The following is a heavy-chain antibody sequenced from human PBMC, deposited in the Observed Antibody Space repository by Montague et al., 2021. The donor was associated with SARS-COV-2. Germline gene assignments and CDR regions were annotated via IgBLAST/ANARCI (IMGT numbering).Heavy chain of an antibody. CDR2: IYSGGST. V-gene: IGHV3-53*01. Sequence: SLRLSCAASGFTVSSNYMSWVRQAPGKGLEWVSVIYSGGSTYYADSVKGRFTISRDNSKNTLYLQMNSLRAEDTAVYYCAREGAAAGKGWGWFDPWGQGTLVTVSS. CDR1: GFTVSSNY. CDR3: AREGAAAGKGWGWFDP. D-gene: IGHD6-13*01. J-gene: IGHJ5*02.